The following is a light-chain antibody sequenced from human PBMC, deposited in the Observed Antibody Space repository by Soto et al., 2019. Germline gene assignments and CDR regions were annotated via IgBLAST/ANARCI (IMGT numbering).Light chain of an antibody. CDR2: DAS. Sequence: DIQMTQSPSSLAASVGDRVAITCQASREISNYVNWYQQKQGKPPNLLVYDASNLQPGVPSRFSVSGSGTVFTFTIRSLQPEDIATYFCQQFFDLPYTFGQGTKLQIK. CDR3: QQFFDLPYT. J-gene: IGKJ2*01. CDR1: REISNY. V-gene: IGKV1-33*01.